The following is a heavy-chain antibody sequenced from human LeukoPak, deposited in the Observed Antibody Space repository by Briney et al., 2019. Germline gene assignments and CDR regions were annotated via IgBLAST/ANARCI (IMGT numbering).Heavy chain of an antibody. Sequence: SVKVSCKASGGTFSSYATSWVRQAPGQGLEWMGGIIPIFGTANYAQKFQGRVTITTDESTSTAYMELSSLRSEDTAVYYCASRRWSIAARSFDYWGQGTLVTVSS. CDR1: GGTFSSYA. D-gene: IGHD6-6*01. CDR3: ASRRWSIAARSFDY. V-gene: IGHV1-69*05. J-gene: IGHJ4*02. CDR2: IIPIFGTA.